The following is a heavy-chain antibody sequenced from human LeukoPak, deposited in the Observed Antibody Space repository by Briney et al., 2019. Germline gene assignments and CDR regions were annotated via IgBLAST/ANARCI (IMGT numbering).Heavy chain of an antibody. CDR2: ISGSGGST. J-gene: IGHJ2*01. CDR3: AKDREVVESSGWYYWPPWYFDL. Sequence: GGSLRLSCAASGFTFSSYAMSWVRQAPGKGLEWVSAISGSGGSTYYADSVKGRFTISRDNSKNTLYLQMNSLRAEDTAVYYCAKDREVVESSGWYYWPPWYFDLWGRGTLVTVSS. CDR1: GFTFSSYA. V-gene: IGHV3-23*01. D-gene: IGHD6-19*01.